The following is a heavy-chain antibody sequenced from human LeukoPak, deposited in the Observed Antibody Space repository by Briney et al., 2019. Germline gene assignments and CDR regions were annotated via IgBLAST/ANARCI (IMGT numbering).Heavy chain of an antibody. CDR2: INHSRST. CDR3: ARGRRVVPAATRIYYFDY. D-gene: IGHD2-2*01. J-gene: IGHJ4*02. Sequence: SETLSLTCAVYGGSFSGYYWSWIRQPPGKGLEWIGEINHSRSTNYNPSLKSRVTISVDTSKNQFSLKLSSVTAADTAVYYCARGRRVVPAATRIYYFDYWGQGTLVTVSS. CDR1: GGSFSGYY. V-gene: IGHV4-34*01.